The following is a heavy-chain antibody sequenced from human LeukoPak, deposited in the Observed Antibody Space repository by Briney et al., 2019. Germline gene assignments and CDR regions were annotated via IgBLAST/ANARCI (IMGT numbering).Heavy chain of an antibody. Sequence: GRSLRLSCVACGFIFRNYAMHWVRQAPGKGLEWVAVGSHDGRNKIYGDSVKGRFTISRDNSKNTVYLQMDNLRPEDTAVYYCAKDRDSSTWSFFDFWGQGTLVTVSS. CDR2: GSHDGRNK. J-gene: IGHJ4*02. V-gene: IGHV3-30*18. D-gene: IGHD6-13*01. CDR3: AKDRDSSTWSFFDF. CDR1: GFIFRNYA.